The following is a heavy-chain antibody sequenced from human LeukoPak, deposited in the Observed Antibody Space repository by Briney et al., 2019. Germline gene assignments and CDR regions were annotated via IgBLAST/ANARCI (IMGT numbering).Heavy chain of an antibody. D-gene: IGHD6-19*01. J-gene: IGHJ4*02. CDR3: VRRLAVTGKYYFDY. CDR2: IYYSGVT. CDR1: GFTFVSYA. V-gene: IGHV4-59*08. Sequence: GSLRLSCAATGFTFVSYAMSWVRQPPGKGLEWIGFIYYSGVTKYNPSLGSRVTISLDMSKNQFSLRLSSVTAADTAVYFCVRRLAVTGKYYFDYWGQGALVTVSS.